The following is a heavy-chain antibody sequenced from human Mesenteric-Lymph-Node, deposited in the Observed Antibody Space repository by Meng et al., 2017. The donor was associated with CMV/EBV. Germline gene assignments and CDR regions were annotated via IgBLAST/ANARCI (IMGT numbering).Heavy chain of an antibody. J-gene: IGHJ4*02. CDR3: ARGPHRDWLYY. CDR1: GYTFSTYY. V-gene: IGHV1-46*01. Sequence: SCKASGYTFSTYYMHWVRQAPGQGLEWLGIINPTGRSTTYAQKFQGRVTMTRDTSTSTVYMELSSLRSEDTAVYYCARGPHRDWLYYWGQGTLVTVSS. CDR2: INPTGRST. D-gene: IGHD3-9*01.